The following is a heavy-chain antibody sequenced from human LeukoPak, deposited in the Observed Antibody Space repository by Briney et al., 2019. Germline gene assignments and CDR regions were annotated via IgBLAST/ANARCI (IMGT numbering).Heavy chain of an antibody. CDR1: GGTFSSYA. Sequence: SVKISCKASGGTFSSYAISWVRQAPGQGLGWMGGIIPIFGTANYAQKFQGRVTITADESTSTAYMELSSLRSEDTAVYYCARDQITMIVVHYYYGMDVWGQGTTVTVSS. D-gene: IGHD3-22*01. V-gene: IGHV1-69*01. CDR2: IIPIFGTA. J-gene: IGHJ6*02. CDR3: ARDQITMIVVHYYYGMDV.